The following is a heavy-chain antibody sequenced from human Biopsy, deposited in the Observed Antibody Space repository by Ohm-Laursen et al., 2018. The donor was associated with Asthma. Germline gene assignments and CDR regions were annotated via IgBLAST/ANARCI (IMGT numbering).Heavy chain of an antibody. CDR1: GSKFTKYW. CDR3: AKTGVADTTMIASPDFFFDS. D-gene: IGHD2-21*01. J-gene: IGHJ4*02. CDR2: IYSEDYNT. V-gene: IGHV5-51*01. Sequence: ESLRISCNGFGSKFTKYWIGWVRQLPGKGLDWMGIIYSEDYNTKYSPSFQGQVTFSADRSINTAYLQWRSLKASDAAMYFCAKTGVADTTMIASPDFFFDSWGQGTLVTVSS.